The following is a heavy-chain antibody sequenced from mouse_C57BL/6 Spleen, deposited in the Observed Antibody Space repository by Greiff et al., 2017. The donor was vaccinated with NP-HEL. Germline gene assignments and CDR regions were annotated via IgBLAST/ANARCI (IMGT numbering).Heavy chain of an antibody. CDR1: GYSITSGYY. Sequence: EVQRVESGPGLVKPSQSLSLTCSVTGYSITSGYYWNWIRQFPGNKLEWMGYISYDGSNNYNPSLKNRISITRDTSKNQFFLKLNSVTTEDTATYYCARDPVVDWYFDVWGTGTTVTVSS. V-gene: IGHV3-6*01. CDR2: ISYDGSN. CDR3: ARDPVVDWYFDV. J-gene: IGHJ1*03. D-gene: IGHD1-1*01.